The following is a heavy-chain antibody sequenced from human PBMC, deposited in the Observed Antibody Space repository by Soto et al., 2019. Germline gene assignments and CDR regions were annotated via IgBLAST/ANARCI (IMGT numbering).Heavy chain of an antibody. D-gene: IGHD6-25*01. CDR3: ARHLAADDS. Sequence: QVQLVQSGAEVKKPGASVRVSCKASGYTFTSYYIHWVRQASGQGLEWMAIVNPTGGSTNYAQKFQGRVTVNFDTSTSTVFMELNSLRYEDTAVYYCARHLAADDSWVQGTLVTVSS. V-gene: IGHV1-46*03. J-gene: IGHJ4*02. CDR2: VNPTGGST. CDR1: GYTFTSYY.